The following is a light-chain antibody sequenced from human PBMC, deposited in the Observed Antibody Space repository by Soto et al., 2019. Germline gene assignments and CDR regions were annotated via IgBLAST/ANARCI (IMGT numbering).Light chain of an antibody. CDR3: QSYHSDNYVL. V-gene: IGLV6-57*04. CDR2: EDS. J-gene: IGLJ2*01. CDR1: GGSIASNH. Sequence: NFMLTQPHSVSASPGKTVTISCTRSGGSIASNHVQWYQQRPGGAPTTLIYEDSHRPSGVPDRFSGSIDSSSNSASLTISGLQTEDEADYDCQSYHSDNYVLFGGGTKLTVL.